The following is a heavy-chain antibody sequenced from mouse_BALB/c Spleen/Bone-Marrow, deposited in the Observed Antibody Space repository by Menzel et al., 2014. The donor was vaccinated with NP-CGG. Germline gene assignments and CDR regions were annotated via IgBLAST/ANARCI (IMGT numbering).Heavy chain of an antibody. V-gene: IGHV1S135*01. Sequence: LVESGPELLKPGASVRVSCKASGYAFTSYNMYWVKQSHGKSLEWIGYIDPYNGGTSYNQKFKGKATLTVDKSSSTAYMHLNSLTSEDSAVYYCAREDYGSSPDYWGQGTTLTVSS. CDR1: GYAFTSYN. CDR2: IDPYNGGT. D-gene: IGHD1-1*01. J-gene: IGHJ2*01. CDR3: AREDYGSSPDY.